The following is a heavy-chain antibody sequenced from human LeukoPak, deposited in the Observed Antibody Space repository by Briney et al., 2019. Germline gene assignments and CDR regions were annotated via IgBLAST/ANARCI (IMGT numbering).Heavy chain of an antibody. V-gene: IGHV4-34*01. CDR1: GGSFSGYY. CDR2: INYSGST. Sequence: SGTLSLTCAVYGGSFSGYYWSWIRQPPGKGLEWIGEINYSGSTNYNPSLKSRVTISVDTSKNQFSLKLSSVTAADTAVYYCASRTTPLYCSSTGCYRSFHLGYWGQGTLVTVSS. CDR3: ASRTTPLYCSSTGCYRSFHLGY. D-gene: IGHD2-2*02. J-gene: IGHJ4*02.